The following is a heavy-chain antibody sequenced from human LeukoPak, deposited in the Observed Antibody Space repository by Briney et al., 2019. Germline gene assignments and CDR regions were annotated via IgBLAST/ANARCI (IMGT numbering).Heavy chain of an antibody. CDR1: GFTSSSYW. V-gene: IGHV3-7*04. CDR3: GREVPGGATILDY. CDR2: IKEDGSVK. J-gene: IGHJ4*02. D-gene: IGHD1-26*01. Sequence: GGSLKLSCAAAGFTSSSYWMSWVRQAPGKGLEWVANIKEDGSVKYYVDSVKGRFTISRDNAKNSLYLQMNSLRADDTAVYYCGREVPGGATILDYWGQGTLVTVSS.